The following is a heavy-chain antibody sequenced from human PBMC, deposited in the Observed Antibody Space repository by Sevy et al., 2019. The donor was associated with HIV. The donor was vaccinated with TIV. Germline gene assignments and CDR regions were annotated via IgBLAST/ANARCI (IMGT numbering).Heavy chain of an antibody. J-gene: IGHJ4*02. CDR3: ARSYYYDSSGNYVWYYFDS. Sequence: SETLSLTCTVSGGSISSGNYYWSWIRQPAGKGLEWIGRIYTGGTTNYNPSLKSRVTMSVDTSQNQFSLKLTSVTAADTAVYYCARSYYYDSSGNYVWYYFDSWGQGTLVTVSS. D-gene: IGHD3-22*01. V-gene: IGHV4-61*02. CDR1: GGSISSGNYY. CDR2: IYTGGTT.